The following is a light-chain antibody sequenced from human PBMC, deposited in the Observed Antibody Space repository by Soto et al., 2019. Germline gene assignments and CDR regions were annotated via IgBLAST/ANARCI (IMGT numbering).Light chain of an antibody. Sequence: VVLTQSPATLSLSPGERATLSCRTSLSVSVDLDWYQHKPGQAPRLLISDASNRATGIPARFSGSGSGTDFTLTISILEPEDFAVYDCHQRQYWPPITFGQGTRLEIK. CDR1: LSVSVD. CDR3: HQRQYWPPIT. CDR2: DAS. V-gene: IGKV3-11*01. J-gene: IGKJ5*01.